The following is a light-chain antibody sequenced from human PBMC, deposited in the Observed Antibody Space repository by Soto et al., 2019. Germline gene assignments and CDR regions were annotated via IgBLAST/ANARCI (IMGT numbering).Light chain of an antibody. CDR2: GAS. V-gene: IGKV1-9*01. CDR3: QQFNSDPLT. J-gene: IGKJ4*02. Sequence: DIQLTQSPSFLSASVGDRVTITCRASQGISSYLAWYQQRPGKAPKLLIYGASTLQSGVPSRFSGSGSGTEFTLTISSLKPEYFTTYYCQQFNSDPLTFDGVTKVEIK. CDR1: QGISSY.